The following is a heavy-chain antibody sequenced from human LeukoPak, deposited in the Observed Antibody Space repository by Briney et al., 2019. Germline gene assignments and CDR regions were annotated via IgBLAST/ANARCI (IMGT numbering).Heavy chain of an antibody. CDR3: AKAEYYYDSSGSFDY. Sequence: GGSLILSCAASGFTFSSYAMNWVRQAPGKGLEWVSAITGSGGSTYYADSVKGRFTISRDNSKNTLYLQMNSLRAEDTAVYYCAKAEYYYDSSGSFDYWGQGTLVTVSS. CDR1: GFTFSSYA. D-gene: IGHD3-22*01. J-gene: IGHJ4*02. CDR2: ITGSGGST. V-gene: IGHV3-23*01.